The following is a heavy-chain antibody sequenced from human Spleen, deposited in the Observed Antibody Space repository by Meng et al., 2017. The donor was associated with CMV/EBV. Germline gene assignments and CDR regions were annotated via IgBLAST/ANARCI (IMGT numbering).Heavy chain of an antibody. D-gene: IGHD7-27*01. CDR2: IHYDTGET. CDR3: ARDDNWGPDY. V-gene: IGHV1-2*02. CDR1: GHTFAGHY. Sequence: ASVKVSCKTSGHTFAGHYLHWLRQAPGQGLEWMAWIHYDTGETYYAQTFHGRVTVTRDTSITTVYMELSSLRSDDTATYYCARDDNWGPDYWGQGTLVTVSS. J-gene: IGHJ4*02.